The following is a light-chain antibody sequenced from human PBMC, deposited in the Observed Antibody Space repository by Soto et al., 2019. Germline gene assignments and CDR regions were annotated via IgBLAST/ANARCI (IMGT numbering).Light chain of an antibody. Sequence: QSVLTQPPSAYGTPGQRVTISCSGSSSNIGSNTVNWYQQLPGTAPKLLIYSNNQRPSGVPDRFSGSKSGTSASLAISGLQSEDEADYYCAAWDDSLYVVFGGGTQLTVL. V-gene: IGLV1-44*01. CDR3: AAWDDSLYVV. CDR1: SSNIGSNT. CDR2: SNN. J-gene: IGLJ2*01.